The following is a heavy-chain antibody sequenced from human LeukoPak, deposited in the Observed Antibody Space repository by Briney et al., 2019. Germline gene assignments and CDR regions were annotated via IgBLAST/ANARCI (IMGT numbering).Heavy chain of an antibody. V-gene: IGHV3-30-3*01. CDR3: AKDRSSSWYGFWFDP. CDR2: ISYDGSNK. D-gene: IGHD6-13*01. J-gene: IGHJ5*02. CDR1: GFTFSSYA. Sequence: GGSLRLSCAASGFTFSSYAMHWVRQAPGKGLEWVAVISYDGSNKYYADSVKGRFTISRDNSKNTLYLQMNSLRAEDTAVYYCAKDRSSSWYGFWFDPWGQGTLVTVSS.